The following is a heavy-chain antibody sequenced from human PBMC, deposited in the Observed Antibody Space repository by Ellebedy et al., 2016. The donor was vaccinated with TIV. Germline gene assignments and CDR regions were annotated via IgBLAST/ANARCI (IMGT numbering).Heavy chain of an antibody. Sequence: SETLSLTCTVSGGSISSSSYYWGWIRQPPGKGLEWIGNIHYSGSTYYSPSLKSRVAISADTSKNQFSLKLSSVTAADTAVYYCARGRYDFWSGYYPNWFDPWGQGTLVTVSS. D-gene: IGHD3-3*01. CDR3: ARGRYDFWSGYYPNWFDP. J-gene: IGHJ5*02. V-gene: IGHV4-39*07. CDR2: IHYSGST. CDR1: GGSISSSSYY.